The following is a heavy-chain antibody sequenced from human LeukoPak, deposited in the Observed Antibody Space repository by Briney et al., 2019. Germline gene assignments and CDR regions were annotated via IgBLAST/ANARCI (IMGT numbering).Heavy chain of an antibody. J-gene: IGHJ3*02. CDR2: ISSSSSYI. Sequence: GGSLRLSCAASGFTFSSYAMSWVRQAPGKGLEWVSSISSSSSYIYYADSVKGRFTISRDNAKNSLYLQMNSLRAEDTAVYYCARTPRHHDAFDIWGQGTMVTVSS. V-gene: IGHV3-21*01. CDR3: ARTPRHHDAFDI. CDR1: GFTFSSYA.